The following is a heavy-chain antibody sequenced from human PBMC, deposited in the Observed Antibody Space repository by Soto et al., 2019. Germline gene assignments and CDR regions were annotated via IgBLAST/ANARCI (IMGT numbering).Heavy chain of an antibody. D-gene: IGHD3-22*01. CDR2: ISSSSSYT. Sequence: GGSLRLSCAASGFTFSDYYMSWIRQAPGKGLEWVSYISSSSSYTNYADSVKGRFTISRDNAKNSLYLQMNSLRAEDTAVYYCAIVPLGSVTDYYYVSFCCYEVTGDAFYFPDQRSSVPVSS. CDR1: GFTFSDYY. V-gene: IGHV3-11*06. CDR3: AIVPLGSVTDYYYVSFCCYEVTGDAFYF. J-gene: IGHJ3*01.